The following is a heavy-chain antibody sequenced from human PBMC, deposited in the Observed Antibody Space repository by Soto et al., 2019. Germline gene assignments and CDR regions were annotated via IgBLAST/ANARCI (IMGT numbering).Heavy chain of an antibody. V-gene: IGHV4-59*08. J-gene: IGHJ4*02. D-gene: IGHD5-12*01. CDR3: ARLGGYYGYERPDY. CDR1: GGSIVDLD. CDR2: IYYRGST. Sequence: SLTLPLPWSVSGGSIVDLDCSWILQPPGKGLEWIGYIYYRGSTQYNPSLERRVTMSIDTSKSYLSLNLSSVTAADTAVYYCARLGGYYGYERPDYWGQGTLVTVSS.